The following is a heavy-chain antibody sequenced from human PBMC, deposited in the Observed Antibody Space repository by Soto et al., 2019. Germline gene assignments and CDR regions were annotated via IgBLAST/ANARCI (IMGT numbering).Heavy chain of an antibody. CDR2: ISGSGGST. Sequence: VQLVESGGGVVQPGRSLRLSCAASGFTFSSYGMHWVRQAPGKGLEWVSAISGSGGSTYYADSVKGRFTISRDNSKNTLYLQMNSLRAEDTAVYYCTRYSGYEFLHHPFDYWGQGTLVTVSS. J-gene: IGHJ4*02. CDR1: GFTFSSYG. D-gene: IGHD5-12*01. CDR3: TRYSGYEFLHHPFDY. V-gene: IGHV3-23*04.